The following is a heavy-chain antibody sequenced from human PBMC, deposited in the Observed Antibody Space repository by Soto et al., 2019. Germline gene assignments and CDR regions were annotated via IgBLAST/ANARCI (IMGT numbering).Heavy chain of an antibody. D-gene: IGHD6-13*01. CDR3: ARWNWQQLAFDY. V-gene: IGHV3-13*05. Sequence: PGGSLRRCWAASGFTFSSSDMHWGRQATGKGLEWVSGIGSAGDPYYAGSVKGRFTISRENAKNSLYLQMNSLRAGDTAVYYCARWNWQQLAFDYWGQGTLVTVSS. CDR2: IGSAGDP. J-gene: IGHJ4*02. CDR1: GFTFSSSD.